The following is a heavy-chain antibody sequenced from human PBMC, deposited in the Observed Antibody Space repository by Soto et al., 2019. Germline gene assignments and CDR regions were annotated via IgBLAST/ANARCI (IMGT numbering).Heavy chain of an antibody. CDR1: GFSFSNYW. D-gene: IGHD3-16*01. CDR2: INRDGGER. V-gene: IGHV3-7*03. J-gene: IGHJ4*02. Sequence: GGSLRLSCAASGFSFSNYWMAWVRQAPGKGLEWVANINRDGGERYHADSVRGRFTIFRDNSENSLYLQMNRLRAEDTAVYYCARDATFCLDCWGRGTLVAVSS. CDR3: ARDATFCLDC.